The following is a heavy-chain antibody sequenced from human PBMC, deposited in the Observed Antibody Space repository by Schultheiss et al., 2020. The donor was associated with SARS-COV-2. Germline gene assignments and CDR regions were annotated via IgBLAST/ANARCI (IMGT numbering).Heavy chain of an antibody. V-gene: IGHV3-9*01. CDR1: GFTFDDYA. CDR3: ARDEVGMDV. J-gene: IGHJ6*02. Sequence: SLKISCAASGFTFDDYAMHWVRQAPGKGLEWVSGISWNSGSIGYADSVKGRFTISRDNSKNTLYLQMNSLRAEDTAVYYCARDEVGMDVWGQGTTVTVSS. CDR2: ISWNSGSI.